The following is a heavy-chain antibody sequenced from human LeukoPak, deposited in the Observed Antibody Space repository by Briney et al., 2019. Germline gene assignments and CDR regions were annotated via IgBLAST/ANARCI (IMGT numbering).Heavy chain of an antibody. CDR2: ISGSGGST. Sequence: PGGSLRLSCAASGFTFSGYAMSWVRQAPGKGLEWVSAISGSGGSTYCADSVKGRFTISRDNSKNTLYLQMNSLRAEDTAVYYCAKDFGKILPLDAFDIWGQGTMVTVSS. V-gene: IGHV3-23*01. CDR3: AKDFGKILPLDAFDI. CDR1: GFTFSGYA. D-gene: IGHD3-10*01. J-gene: IGHJ3*02.